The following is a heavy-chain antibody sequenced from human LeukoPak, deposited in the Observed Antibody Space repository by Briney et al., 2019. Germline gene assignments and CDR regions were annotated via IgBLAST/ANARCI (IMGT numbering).Heavy chain of an antibody. D-gene: IGHD2-21*02. V-gene: IGHV3-13*01. CDR3: ARASRVVVVTAIVRESFMDV. J-gene: IGHJ6*02. Sequence: GGSLRLSCAASGFTFSSYDMHWVRQVTGKGLEWVSGIGTAGDTYYPGSVKGRFTISRENAKNSLYLQINNLRAGDTAVYYCARASRVVVVTAIVRESFMDVWGQGTTDTVSS. CDR2: IGTAGDT. CDR1: GFTFSSYD.